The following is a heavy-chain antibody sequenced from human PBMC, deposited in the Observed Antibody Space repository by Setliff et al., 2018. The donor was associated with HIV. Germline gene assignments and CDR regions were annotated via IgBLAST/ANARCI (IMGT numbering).Heavy chain of an antibody. CDR1: GFSFSTYT. CDR3: TRDLNSPGGEVFDL. J-gene: IGHJ3*01. Sequence: GGSLRLSCAASGFSFSTYTMNWVRQAPGKGPEWVSSLLISPFIYYADSVEGRFTISRDNAKNSLYPEMNNLRPEDTAMYFCTRDLNSPGGEVFDLWGQGTMVTVSS. D-gene: IGHD2-21*01. CDR2: LLISPFI. V-gene: IGHV3-21*01.